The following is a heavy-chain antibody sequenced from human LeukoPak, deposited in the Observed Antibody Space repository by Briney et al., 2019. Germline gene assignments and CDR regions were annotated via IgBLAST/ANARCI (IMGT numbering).Heavy chain of an antibody. J-gene: IGHJ4*02. CDR1: GYSISSGYY. CDR3: ARDYYDSSLYLGY. D-gene: IGHD3-22*01. Sequence: SETLSLTCTVSGYSISSGYYWGWIRQPPGKGLEWIGSIYHSGSTYYNPSLKSRVTISIDTSKNQFSLKLSSVTAADTAVYYCARDYYDSSLYLGYWGQGTLVTVSS. CDR2: IYHSGST. V-gene: IGHV4-38-2*02.